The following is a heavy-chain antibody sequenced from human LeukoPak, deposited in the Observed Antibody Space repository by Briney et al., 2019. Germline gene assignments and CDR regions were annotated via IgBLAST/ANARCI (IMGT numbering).Heavy chain of an antibody. V-gene: IGHV4-4*07. D-gene: IGHD3-10*01. CDR2: IYTSGTT. CDR1: GGSIGTYY. J-gene: IGHJ4*02. Sequence: PWETLSLTCTVSGGSIGTYYWSWIRQPAGKGLEWIGRIYTSGTTTYNSSLKSRVTMSVDTSKNQLSLKLNYVTAADTAVYYCARDRGPFDSWGQGTLVTVSS. CDR3: ARDRGPFDS.